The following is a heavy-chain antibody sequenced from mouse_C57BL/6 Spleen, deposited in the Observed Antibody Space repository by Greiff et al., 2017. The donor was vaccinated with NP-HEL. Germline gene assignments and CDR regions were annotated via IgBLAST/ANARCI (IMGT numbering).Heavy chain of an antibody. CDR2: IYPGDGDT. D-gene: IGHD2-5*01. CDR1: GYAFSSYW. J-gene: IGHJ2*01. V-gene: IGHV1-80*01. Sequence: QVQLKQSGAELVKPGASVKISCKASGYAFSSYWMNWVKQRPGKGLEWIGQIYPGDGDTNYNGKFKGKATLTADKSSSTAYMQLSSLTSEDSAVYFCARGDSKRYFDYWGQGTTLTVSS. CDR3: ARGDSKRYFDY.